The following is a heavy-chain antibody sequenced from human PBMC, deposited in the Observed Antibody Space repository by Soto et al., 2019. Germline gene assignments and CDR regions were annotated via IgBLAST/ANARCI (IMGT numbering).Heavy chain of an antibody. CDR2: IIPIFGTA. J-gene: IGHJ6*02. CDR3: ARDRIQLWTNYYYYYGMDV. D-gene: IGHD5-18*01. CDR1: GGTFSSYA. Sequence: SVKVSCKASGGTFSSYAISWVRQAPGQGLEWMGGIIPIFGTANYAQKFQGRVTITADESTSTAYMELSSLRYEDTAVYYCARDRIQLWTNYYYYYGMDVWGQGTTVTVSS. V-gene: IGHV1-69*13.